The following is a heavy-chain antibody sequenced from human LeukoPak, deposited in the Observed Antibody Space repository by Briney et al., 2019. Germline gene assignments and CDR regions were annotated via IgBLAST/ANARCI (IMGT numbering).Heavy chain of an antibody. CDR1: GYTSTSYG. CDR3: ARDGGSGWSRRLFDY. Sequence: ASVKVSCKASGYTSTSYGISWVRQAPGQGLEWMGWISAYNGNTNYAQKLQGRVTMTTDTSTSTAYMELRSLRSDDTAVYYCARDGGSGWSRRLFDYWGQGTLVTVSS. D-gene: IGHD6-19*01. CDR2: ISAYNGNT. J-gene: IGHJ4*02. V-gene: IGHV1-18*04.